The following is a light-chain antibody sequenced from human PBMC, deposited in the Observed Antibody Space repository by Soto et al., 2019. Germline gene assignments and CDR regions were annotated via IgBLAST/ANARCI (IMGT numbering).Light chain of an antibody. CDR2: DAY. CDR1: QSFRGL. Sequence: EVLLTQSPVTLSLSPGERATLSCRASQSFRGLLAWYQQKPGQAPRLLIYDAYNRATGIPPRFSGSGSGTDFTLTISSLEPEDSAVYYCQQRHMWPITFGQGTLLEI. CDR3: QQRHMWPIT. J-gene: IGKJ5*01. V-gene: IGKV3-11*01.